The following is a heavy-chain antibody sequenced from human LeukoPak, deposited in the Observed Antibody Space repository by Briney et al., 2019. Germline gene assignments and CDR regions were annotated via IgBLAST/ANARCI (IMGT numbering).Heavy chain of an antibody. CDR2: ISWDGGST. CDR3: AKDRGSSGYYYSFDY. V-gene: IGHV3-43D*03. D-gene: IGHD3-22*01. J-gene: IGHJ4*02. CDR1: GFTFDDYA. Sequence: GGSLRLSCAASGFTFDDYAMHWVRQAPGKGLEWVSLISWDGGSTYYADSVKGRFTISRDNSKNSLYLQMNSLRAEDTALYYCAKDRGSSGYYYSFDYWGQGTLVTVSS.